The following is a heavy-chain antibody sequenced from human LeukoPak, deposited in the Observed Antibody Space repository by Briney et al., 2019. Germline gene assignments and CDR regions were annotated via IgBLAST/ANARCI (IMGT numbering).Heavy chain of an antibody. J-gene: IGHJ3*02. CDR3: ASSPQRMDAFDI. Sequence: GGSLRLSCAASGFTFSDYYMSWIRQAPGKGLEWVSYISSSGSTIYYADSVKGRFTISRDNAKNSLYLQMNSLRAEDTAVYYCASSPQRMDAFDIWGRGTMVTVSS. D-gene: IGHD2-15*01. V-gene: IGHV3-11*04. CDR2: ISSSGSTI. CDR1: GFTFSDYY.